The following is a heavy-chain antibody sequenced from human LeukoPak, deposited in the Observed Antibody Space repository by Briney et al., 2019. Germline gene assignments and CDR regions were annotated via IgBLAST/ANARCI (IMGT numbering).Heavy chain of an antibody. CDR1: GYTFTTYY. CDR2: INPSGGST. CDR3: ARVVASTSIDS. Sequence: ASVKVSCKASGYTFTTYYMHWVRQAPGQGLEWMGIINPSGGSTNYAQKFQGRVTMTRDMSTSTVYMELSSLRSEDTAVYYCARVVASTSIDSWGQGTLVTVSS. J-gene: IGHJ4*02. D-gene: IGHD2-15*01. V-gene: IGHV1-46*01.